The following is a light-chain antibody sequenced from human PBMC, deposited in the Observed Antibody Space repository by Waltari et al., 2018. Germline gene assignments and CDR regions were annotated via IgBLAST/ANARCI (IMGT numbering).Light chain of an antibody. CDR1: QYFNRY. V-gene: IGKV3-11*01. CDR2: DAS. J-gene: IGKJ4*01. CDR3: QQRSNGPLT. Sequence: ILLTQSPATLSLSLGERASLSCRASQYFNRYLAWFQQKTGQAPRLLIYDASKRATGIPARFSGSGSGTDFTRTISSLEPEDFAVYYCQQRSNGPLTFGGGTKVEIK.